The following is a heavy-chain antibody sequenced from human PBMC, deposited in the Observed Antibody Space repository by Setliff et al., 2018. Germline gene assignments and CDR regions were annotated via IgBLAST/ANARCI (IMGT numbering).Heavy chain of an antibody. D-gene: IGHD6-6*01. CDR3: AMSSWPGRPNDFDL. Sequence: ASVKGSRKASGFPLNNYDINWVRQAPGQGLEWLGRIDLYNAGTTYAEKMETKVTMTVDTSSNIGYMELRSLTSDDTGIYFCAMSSWPGRPNDFDLWGQGTEVTVSS. J-gene: IGHJ3*01. CDR1: GFPLNNYD. CDR2: IDLYNAGT. V-gene: IGHV1-18*01.